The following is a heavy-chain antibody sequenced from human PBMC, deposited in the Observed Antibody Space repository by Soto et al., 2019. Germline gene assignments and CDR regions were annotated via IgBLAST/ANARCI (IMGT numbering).Heavy chain of an antibody. CDR3: TTQNPGPLWFGELLEAGEYYFDY. CDR2: IKSKTDGGTT. CDR1: GFTFSNAW. Sequence: GGSLRLSCAASGFTFSNAWMSWVRQAPGKGLEWVGRIKSKTDGGTTDYAAPVKGRFTISRDDSKNTLYLQMNSLKTEDTAVYYCTTQNPGPLWFGELLEAGEYYFDYWGQGTLVTVSS. D-gene: IGHD3-10*01. J-gene: IGHJ4*02. V-gene: IGHV3-15*01.